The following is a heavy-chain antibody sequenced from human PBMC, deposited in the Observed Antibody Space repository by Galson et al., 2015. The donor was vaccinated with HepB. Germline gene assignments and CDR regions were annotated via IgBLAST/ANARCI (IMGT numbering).Heavy chain of an antibody. Sequence: TLSLTCTVSGGSISSGSYYWSWIRQPAGKGLEWIGRIYTSGSTNYNPSLKSRVTMSVDTSKNQFSLKLSSVTAADTAVYYCARVPMYYDFWSGYYTSADPSVYMDVWGKGTTVTVSS. CDR1: GGSISSGSYY. V-gene: IGHV4-61*02. CDR3: ARVPMYYDFWSGYYTSADPSVYMDV. CDR2: IYTSGST. D-gene: IGHD3-3*01. J-gene: IGHJ6*03.